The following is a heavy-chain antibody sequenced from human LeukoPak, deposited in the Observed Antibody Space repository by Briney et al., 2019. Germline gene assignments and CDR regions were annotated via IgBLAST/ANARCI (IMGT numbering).Heavy chain of an antibody. V-gene: IGHV1-18*01. Sequence: GASVKVSCKASSYTFTSYGISWVRQAPGQGLEWMGWISAYNGNTNYAQKLQGRVTMTTDTSTSTAYMELRSLRSDDTAVYYCATRITGTTGGIDAFDIWGQGTMVTVSS. CDR1: SYTFTSYG. CDR2: ISAYNGNT. J-gene: IGHJ3*02. CDR3: ATRITGTTGGIDAFDI. D-gene: IGHD1-7*01.